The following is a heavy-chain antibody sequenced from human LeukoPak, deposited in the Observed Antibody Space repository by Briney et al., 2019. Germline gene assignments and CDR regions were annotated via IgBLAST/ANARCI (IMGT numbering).Heavy chain of an antibody. CDR1: GFTVSSNY. CDR3: ARVYLLYCFDP. V-gene: IGHV3-66*02. D-gene: IGHD2-15*01. Sequence: GGSLRLSCAASGFTVSSNYMSWVRQAPGKGLEWVSVIYSGGSTYHADSVKGRFTVSRDNSKNTLYLQMNSLRAEDTAMYYCARVYLLYCFDPWGQGTLVTVSS. J-gene: IGHJ5*02. CDR2: IYSGGST.